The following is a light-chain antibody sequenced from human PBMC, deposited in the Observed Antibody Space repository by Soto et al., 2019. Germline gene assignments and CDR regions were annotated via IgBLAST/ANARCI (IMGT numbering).Light chain of an antibody. CDR3: QKLSIYPLT. J-gene: IGKJ4*01. CDR1: QGISSY. Sequence: VIVMTPSPSLLSASTGDRVTISCRMSQGISSYLAWYQQKPGQAPELLIYAASTLPSGVPARFSGSGSGTEFTLTISSLQPEDFATYYCQKLSIYPLTCGGGTKGDIK. CDR2: AAS. V-gene: IGKV1D-8*03.